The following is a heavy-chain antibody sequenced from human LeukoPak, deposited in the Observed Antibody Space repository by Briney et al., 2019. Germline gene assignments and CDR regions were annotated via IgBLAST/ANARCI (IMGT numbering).Heavy chain of an antibody. D-gene: IGHD6-19*01. CDR1: GFTFSNYD. J-gene: IGHJ5*02. V-gene: IGHV3-23*01. CDR3: AKDLSRAVAADWFDP. CDR2: ISDSGGST. Sequence: GGSLRLSCAASGFTFSNYDMSWVRQAPGKGLEWVSSISDSGGSTYYTDSVKGRFTISRDNSKNTLYLQMTNLRAADTAVYYCAKDLSRAVAADWFDPWDQGSLVTVSS.